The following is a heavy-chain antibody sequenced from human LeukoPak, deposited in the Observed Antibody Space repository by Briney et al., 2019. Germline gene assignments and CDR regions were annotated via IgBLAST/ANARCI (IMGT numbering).Heavy chain of an antibody. J-gene: IGHJ4*02. CDR2: IYYSGST. D-gene: IGHD3-22*01. CDR3: ARHSVAYYYDFDY. CDR1: GGSFSSSNYY. V-gene: IGHV4-39*01. Sequence: PSATLSLTCTVSGGSFSSSNYYWGWIRQPPGKGLEWIGSIYYSGSTYYNPSLKSRVTISVDTSKNQFSLKLSSVTAADTAVYYCARHSVAYYYDFDYWGQGTLVTVSS.